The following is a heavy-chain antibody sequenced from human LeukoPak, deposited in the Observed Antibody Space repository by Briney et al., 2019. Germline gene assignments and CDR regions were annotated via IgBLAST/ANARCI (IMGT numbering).Heavy chain of an antibody. V-gene: IGHV3-15*01. Sequence: GGSLRLSCAVSGFTFSNAWMSWVRQAPGKGLEWLGRIKSKADGGTTDYAAPVKGRISISGDDSKNTLYLQMNNLKTEDTAVYYCTTDTRRLVADPPSPLKTYWYFDLWGRGTLVTVSS. CDR1: GFTFSNAW. J-gene: IGHJ2*01. D-gene: IGHD5-12*01. CDR2: IKSKADGGTT. CDR3: TTDTRRLVADPPSPLKTYWYFDL.